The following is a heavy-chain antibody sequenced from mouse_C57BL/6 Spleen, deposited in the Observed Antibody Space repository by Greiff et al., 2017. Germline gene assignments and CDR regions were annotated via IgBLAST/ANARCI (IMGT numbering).Heavy chain of an antibody. CDR2: IYPGDGDT. D-gene: IGHD2-1*01. Sequence: VQLQESGAELVKPGASVKISCKASGYAFSSYWMNWVKQRPGKGLEWIGQIYPGDGDTTYNGKFKGKATLTADKSSSTAYMQLSSLTSEDSAVYFCARWHYGNYDAMDYWGQGTSVTVSS. J-gene: IGHJ4*01. V-gene: IGHV1-80*01. CDR1: GYAFSSYW. CDR3: ARWHYGNYDAMDY.